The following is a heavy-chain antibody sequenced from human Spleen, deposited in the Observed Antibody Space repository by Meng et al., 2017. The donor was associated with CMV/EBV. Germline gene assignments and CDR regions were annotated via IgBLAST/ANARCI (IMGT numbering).Heavy chain of an antibody. J-gene: IGHJ4*02. CDR1: GGSIRSGGYS. V-gene: IGHV4-31*03. D-gene: IGHD1-14*01. CDR3: ARARNRAFDY. CDR2: IYYSGST. Sequence: LTCTVSGGSIRSGGYSWSWIRQLPGKGLEWIGYIYYSGSTYYKPSLMSRVTISVDTAKNHFSLNLSSVTAADTAVYYCARARNRAFDYWGRGTLVTVSS.